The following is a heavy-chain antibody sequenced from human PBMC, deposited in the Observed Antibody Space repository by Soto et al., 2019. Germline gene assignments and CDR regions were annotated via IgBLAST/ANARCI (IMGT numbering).Heavy chain of an antibody. D-gene: IGHD3-22*01. CDR2: IVVGSGNT. CDR3: AADSNYYASSVLDY. Sequence: QMQLVQSGPEVKKPGTSVKVSCKASGFTFTSSAVQWVRQARGQRLEWIGWIVVGSGNTNYAQKFQERVTITRDMSTSTAYMELSSLRSEDAVVYYCAADSNYYASSVLDYWGQGTLVTVSS. V-gene: IGHV1-58*01. CDR1: GFTFTSSA. J-gene: IGHJ4*02.